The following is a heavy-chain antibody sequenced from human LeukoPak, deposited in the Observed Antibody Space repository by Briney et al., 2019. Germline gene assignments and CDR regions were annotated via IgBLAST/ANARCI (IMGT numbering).Heavy chain of an antibody. CDR1: GGTFTSSA. J-gene: IGHJ6*02. CDR3: ARDQGLTAPPPYGLDV. D-gene: IGHD5-18*01. Sequence: SVRVSCTASGGTFTSSAITSVRQAPGQGLEWMGRIIPVLNITNYAQKFQGRVTITADTTTSTAYMELSSLRSEETAVYYCARDQGLTAPPPYGLDVWGQGTTVTVSS. V-gene: IGHV1-69*04. CDR2: IIPVLNIT.